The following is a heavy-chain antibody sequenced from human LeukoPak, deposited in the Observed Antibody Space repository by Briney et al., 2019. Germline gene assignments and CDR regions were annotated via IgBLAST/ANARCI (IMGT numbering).Heavy chain of an antibody. CDR1: GFTFSSYG. V-gene: IGHV3-30*18. CDR3: AKIATYYYDSSGYYSKNDY. J-gene: IGHJ4*02. Sequence: GRSLRLSCAASGFTFSSYGMHWVRQAPGKGLEWVAVISYDGRNKYYADSVKGRFTISRDNSKNTLYLQMNSLRAEGTAVYYCAKIATYYYDSSGYYSKNDYWGQGTLVTVSS. D-gene: IGHD3-22*01. CDR2: ISYDGRNK.